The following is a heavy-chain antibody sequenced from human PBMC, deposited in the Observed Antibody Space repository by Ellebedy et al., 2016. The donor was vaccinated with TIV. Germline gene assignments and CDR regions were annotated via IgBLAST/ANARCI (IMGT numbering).Heavy chain of an antibody. Sequence: ASVKVSCKASGFTLIGHYIHWVRQAPGQGLEWMGWINPNSGGTNYAQKFQDRVTMTRDTSISTAYMELTSLRSDDTAVYYCVRDLGYCSSSSCHEDDYWGQGTLVTVSS. J-gene: IGHJ4*02. V-gene: IGHV1-2*02. D-gene: IGHD2-2*01. CDR3: VRDLGYCSSSSCHEDDY. CDR2: INPNSGGT. CDR1: GFTLIGHY.